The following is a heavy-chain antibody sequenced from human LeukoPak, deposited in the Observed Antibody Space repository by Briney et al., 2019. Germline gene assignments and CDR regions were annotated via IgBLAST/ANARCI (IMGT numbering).Heavy chain of an antibody. D-gene: IGHD2/OR15-2a*01. J-gene: IGHJ6*02. CDR1: GGSISSGCYY. V-gene: IGHV4-31*03. CDR3: ARAPHSTTFYYYGMDV. Sequence: SQTLSLTCTVSGGSISSGCYYWSWIRQHPGKGLEWIGYIYYSGSTYYNPSLKSRVTISVDTSKNQFSLKLSSVTAADTAVYYCARAPHSTTFYYYGMDVWGQGTTVTVSS. CDR2: IYYSGST.